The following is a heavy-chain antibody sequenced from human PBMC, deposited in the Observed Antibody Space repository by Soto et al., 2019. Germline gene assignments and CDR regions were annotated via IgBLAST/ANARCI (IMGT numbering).Heavy chain of an antibody. V-gene: IGHV3-23*01. Sequence: PGGSLRLSCVASGFTFASYPMSWVRQAPGKGLEWISSVSGSGDATYYADSVKGRFTISRDSSNNTFFLRMNGLRAEDTAQYYCAKGRIVGAASFDYWGQGALVTVSS. CDR3: AKGRIVGAASFDY. CDR1: GFTFASYP. J-gene: IGHJ4*02. D-gene: IGHD1-26*01. CDR2: VSGSGDAT.